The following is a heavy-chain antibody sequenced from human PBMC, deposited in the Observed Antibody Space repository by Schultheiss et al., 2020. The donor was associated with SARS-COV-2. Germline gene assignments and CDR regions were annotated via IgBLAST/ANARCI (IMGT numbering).Heavy chain of an antibody. Sequence: SLKISCAASGFTFSSYAMHWVRQAPGKGLEWVSGISWNSGSIGYADSVKGRFTISRDNAKNSLYLQMNSLRAEDTAVYYCARDRESYYYDSSGAFDIWGQGTMVTVSS. CDR1: GFTFSSYA. V-gene: IGHV3-9*01. CDR3: ARDRESYYYDSSGAFDI. D-gene: IGHD3-22*01. CDR2: ISWNSGSI. J-gene: IGHJ3*02.